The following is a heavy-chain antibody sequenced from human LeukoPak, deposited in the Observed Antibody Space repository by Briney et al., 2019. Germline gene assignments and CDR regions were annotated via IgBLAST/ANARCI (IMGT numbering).Heavy chain of an antibody. CDR3: AKEKAIATINYGFDV. CDR2: IAYDGSNK. CDR1: GFIFDTYG. Sequence: GGSLRLSCAASGFIFDTYGMLWVRQAPGKGLEWVAVIAYDGSNKVYADSVKGRFTISRDNSKNTLYLQMNSLRGEDTAVYYCAKEKAIATINYGFDVWGQGTTATVSS. J-gene: IGHJ6*02. V-gene: IGHV3-30*18. D-gene: IGHD3/OR15-3a*01.